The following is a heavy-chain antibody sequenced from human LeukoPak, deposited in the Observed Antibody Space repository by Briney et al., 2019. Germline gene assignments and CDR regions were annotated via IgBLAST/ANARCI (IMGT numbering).Heavy chain of an antibody. CDR2: MNPNSGDT. CDR1: GYTFTSYD. CDR3: ARTRGYSLGYSDY. V-gene: IGHV1-8*01. D-gene: IGHD5-18*01. Sequence: GASVKVSCKTSGYTFTSYDINWVRQATGQGLEWMGWMNPNSGDTGYAQKFQDRVTMTRNTSKSTAYIELRGLSSEDTAVYYCARTRGYSLGYSDYWGQGALVTVSS. J-gene: IGHJ4*02.